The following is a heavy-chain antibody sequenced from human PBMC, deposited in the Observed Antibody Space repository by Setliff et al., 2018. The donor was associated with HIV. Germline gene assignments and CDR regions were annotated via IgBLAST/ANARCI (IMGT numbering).Heavy chain of an antibody. V-gene: IGHV1-69*05. Sequence: SVKVSCKASGGSLNNYAISWVRQAPGQGLEWMGGIIPIFGTTTYAQKFQDRVTITTDESTTTFYMELSSLRSEDTAIYYCVKEYHTEVTDTRVANYFDYWGQGTLVTVSS. CDR2: IIPIFGTT. CDR3: VKEYHTEVTDTRVANYFDY. CDR1: GGSLNNYA. J-gene: IGHJ4*02. D-gene: IGHD4-4*01.